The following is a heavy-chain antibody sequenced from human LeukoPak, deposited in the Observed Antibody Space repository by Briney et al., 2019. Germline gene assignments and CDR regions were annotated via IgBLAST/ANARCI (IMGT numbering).Heavy chain of an antibody. V-gene: IGHV3-30*02. Sequence: GGSLRLSCVASGFTFSSYGMHWVRQAPGKGLEWVAFIRYDGSNKHYADSVKGRFTISRDNSKNTLYLQMNSLRAEDTAVYYCARGDDYSSTFDYWGQGTLVTVSS. D-gene: IGHD4-11*01. J-gene: IGHJ4*02. CDR1: GFTFSSYG. CDR3: ARGDDYSSTFDY. CDR2: IRYDGSNK.